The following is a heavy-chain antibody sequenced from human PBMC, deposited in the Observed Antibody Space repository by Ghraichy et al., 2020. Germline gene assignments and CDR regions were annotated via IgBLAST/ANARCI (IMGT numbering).Heavy chain of an antibody. CDR3: ASHAPILRYGMDV. Sequence: NLSLTCTVSGGSISSHYWSWIRQPPGKGLEWIGYVDYRGSTNYNPSLKSRVTISGDTSKNQFSLKLSSVTAADTAVYYCASHAPILRYGMDVWGPGTTVTVSS. J-gene: IGHJ6*02. V-gene: IGHV4-59*11. CDR2: VDYRGST. CDR1: GGSISSHY.